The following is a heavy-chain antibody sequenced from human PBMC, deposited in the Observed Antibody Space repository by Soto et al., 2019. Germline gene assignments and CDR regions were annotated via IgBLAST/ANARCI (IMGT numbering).Heavy chain of an antibody. CDR3: DRVRIRFLDHXY. J-gene: IGHJ4*02. D-gene: IGHD3-3*01. V-gene: IGHV4-39*01. Sequence: SETLSLTCTVSGGSISRSSYYWGWIRQPPGKGLEWIVSIYYSGSTYYNPSLKSRVTISVDTSKSQFSLKLSSVTAADTAVYYCDRVRIRFLDHXYWGQGTLVXVSS. CDR2: IYYSGST. CDR1: GGSISRSSYY.